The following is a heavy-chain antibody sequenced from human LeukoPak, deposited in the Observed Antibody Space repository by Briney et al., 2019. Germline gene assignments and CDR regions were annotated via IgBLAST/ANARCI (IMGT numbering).Heavy chain of an antibody. J-gene: IGHJ4*02. D-gene: IGHD6-13*01. CDR1: GFTFSSYS. CDR3: AREVAAGRGDY. V-gene: IGHV3-21*01. Sequence: GGALRLSCAASGFTFSSYSMNGVRQAPGKGLEWVSSISSSSSYIYYADSVKGRFTISRDNAKNSLYLQMNSLRAEDTAVYYCAREVAAGRGDYWGQGTLVSISS. CDR2: ISSSSSYI.